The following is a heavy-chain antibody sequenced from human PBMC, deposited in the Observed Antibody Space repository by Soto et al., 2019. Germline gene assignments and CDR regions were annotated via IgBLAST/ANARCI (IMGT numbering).Heavy chain of an antibody. CDR3: AKGAAVAGFVDYFDS. CDR1: GFTFSSYG. V-gene: IGHV3-30*18. CDR2: MSYDGNNK. D-gene: IGHD6-19*01. Sequence: PGGSLRLSCAASGFTFSSYGTHWVRQAPGKGLEWVAAMSYDGNNKYYADSVKGRFTISRDNSKNTLYLQMNSLRAEDTAVYYCAKGAAVAGFVDYFDSWGQGTLVTVSS. J-gene: IGHJ4*02.